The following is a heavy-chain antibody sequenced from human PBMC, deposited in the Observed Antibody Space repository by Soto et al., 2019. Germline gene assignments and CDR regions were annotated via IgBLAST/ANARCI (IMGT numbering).Heavy chain of an antibody. CDR2: INLTGGT. V-gene: IGHV4-34*02. CDR1: GGSVNGYY. Sequence: QVHLQQWGAGLLKPSETLSLTCAVYGGSVNGYYWNWIRQPPGKGLEWIGEINLTGGTPYNPSLKSRVTMSVDTSKNQVSLRLSSVTAADTAIYYCATRITVFGLLIPPFDPWGQGTQVTVSS. CDR3: ATRITVFGLLIPPFDP. D-gene: IGHD3-3*01. J-gene: IGHJ5*02.